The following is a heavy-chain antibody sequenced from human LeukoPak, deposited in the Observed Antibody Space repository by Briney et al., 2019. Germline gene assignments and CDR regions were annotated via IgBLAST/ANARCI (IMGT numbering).Heavy chain of an antibody. Sequence: PEGSLRLSCAASGFTFSSYWMSWVRQAPGKGLEWVANIKQDGSEKYYVDSVKGRFTISRDNAKNSLYLQMNSLRAEDTAVYYCAREGLDYGDAFDIWGQGTMVTVSS. CDR1: GFTFSSYW. CDR3: AREGLDYGDAFDI. V-gene: IGHV3-7*01. CDR2: IKQDGSEK. D-gene: IGHD4-17*01. J-gene: IGHJ3*02.